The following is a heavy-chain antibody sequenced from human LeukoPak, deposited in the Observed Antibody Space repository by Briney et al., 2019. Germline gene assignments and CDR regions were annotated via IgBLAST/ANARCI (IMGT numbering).Heavy chain of an antibody. J-gene: IGHJ4*02. Sequence: PGGSLRLSCAASGFTFSSYSMNWVRQAPGKGLEWVSYISSSSSTIYYADSVKGRSTISRDNAKNSLYLQMNSLRDEDTAVYYCASHYDILTGSNRFDYWGQGTLVTVSS. CDR3: ASHYDILTGSNRFDY. V-gene: IGHV3-48*02. D-gene: IGHD3-9*01. CDR2: ISSSSSTI. CDR1: GFTFSSYS.